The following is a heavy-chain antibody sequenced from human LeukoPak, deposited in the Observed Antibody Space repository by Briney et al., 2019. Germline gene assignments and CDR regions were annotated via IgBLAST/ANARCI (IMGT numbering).Heavy chain of an antibody. J-gene: IGHJ6*02. Sequence: SVKVSCKASGGTFSSYAISWVRQAPGQGLEWMGGIIPIFGTANYAQKFQGRVTITADESTSTAYMELSSLRSEDTAVYYCARGYRYSSGWDPFSDYYCGMDVWGQGTTVTVSS. CDR1: GGTFSSYA. D-gene: IGHD6-19*01. CDR2: IIPIFGTA. CDR3: ARGYRYSSGWDPFSDYYCGMDV. V-gene: IGHV1-69*13.